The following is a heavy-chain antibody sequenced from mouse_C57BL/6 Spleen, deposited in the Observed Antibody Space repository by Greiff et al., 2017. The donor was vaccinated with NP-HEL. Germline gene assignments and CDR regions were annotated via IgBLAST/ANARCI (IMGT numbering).Heavy chain of an antibody. Sequence: VQLQQSGAELVKPGASVKLSCKASGYTFTSYWMHWVKQRPGQGLEWIGMIHPNSGSTNYNEKFKSKATLTVDKSSSTAYMQLSSLTSEDSAVYYCARERVTTVVADYWGQGTTLTVSS. CDR1: GYTFTSYW. J-gene: IGHJ2*01. CDR2: IHPNSGST. V-gene: IGHV1-64*01. CDR3: ARERVTTVVADY. D-gene: IGHD1-1*01.